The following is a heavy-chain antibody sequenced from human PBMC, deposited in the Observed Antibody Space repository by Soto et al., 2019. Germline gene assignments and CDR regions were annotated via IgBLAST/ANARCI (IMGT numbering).Heavy chain of an antibody. CDR3: ARAYGSGSDYLPAFDV. J-gene: IGHJ3*01. CDR2: ISAYNGNT. D-gene: IGHD3-10*01. CDR1: GYTFTSYG. Sequence: GASVKVSCKASGYTFTSYGISWVRQAPGQGLEWMGWISAYNGNTNYAQKLQGRVTMTTDTSTSTVYMELSSLRSEDTAVYYCARAYGSGSDYLPAFDVWGQGTMVTVSS. V-gene: IGHV1-18*04.